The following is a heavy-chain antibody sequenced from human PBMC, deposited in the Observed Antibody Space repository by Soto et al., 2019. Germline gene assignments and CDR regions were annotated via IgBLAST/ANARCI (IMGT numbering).Heavy chain of an antibody. Sequence: QVQLAQSGAEEKKPGASVKVSCKASGYTFTGYAMHWVRQAPGQRLEWMGWINAGNGNTKYSQKLQGRVTITRDTSASTAYMELSSLRSEDTAVYYCARGYSSGWRFDYWGQGTLVTVSS. CDR3: ARGYSSGWRFDY. V-gene: IGHV1-3*05. J-gene: IGHJ4*02. D-gene: IGHD6-19*01. CDR1: GYTFTGYA. CDR2: INAGNGNT.